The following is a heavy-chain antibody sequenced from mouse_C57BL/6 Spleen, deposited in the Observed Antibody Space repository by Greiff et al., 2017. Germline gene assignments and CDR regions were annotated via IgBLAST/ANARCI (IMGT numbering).Heavy chain of an antibody. CDR1: GYTFTDYE. V-gene: IGHV1-15*01. J-gene: IGHJ3*01. CDR2: IDPETGGT. CDR3: TDDCDAWFAY. Sequence: VQLQQSGAELVRPGASVTLSCKASGYTFTDYEMHWVKQTPVHGLEWIGAIDPETGGTAYNQKFKGKAILTADKSSSTAYMELRSLTSEDSAVYYCTDDCDAWFAYWGQGTLVTVSA. D-gene: IGHD2-4*01.